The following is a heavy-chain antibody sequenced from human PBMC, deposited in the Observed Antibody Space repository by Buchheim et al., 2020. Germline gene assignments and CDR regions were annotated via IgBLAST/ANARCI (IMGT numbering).Heavy chain of an antibody. Sequence: EAHLVQSGGGLVQPGGSLRLSCEASGFTFSSAAMTWVRQAPGKGLERVSSLTISGDFTYYADSVRGRFSISRDNSKNTLYLQMNSLSAEDTAVYYCAKEVRPNDFWGQGTL. J-gene: IGHJ4*02. CDR2: LTISGDFT. CDR3: AKEVRPNDF. CDR1: GFTFSSAA. V-gene: IGHV3-23*04.